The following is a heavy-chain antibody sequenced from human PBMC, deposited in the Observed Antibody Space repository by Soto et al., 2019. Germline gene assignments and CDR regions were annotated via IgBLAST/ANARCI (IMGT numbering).Heavy chain of an antibody. CDR3: SRLLRYFDFDYYSYMDV. D-gene: IGHD3-9*01. CDR1: GGSISSYY. V-gene: IGHV4-59*01. Sequence: SETLSLTCTVSGGSISSYYWSWIRQPPGKGLEWIGYIYYSGSTNYNPSLKSRVTISVDTSKNQFSLMLSSVSAADTAVYYCSRLLRYFDFDYYSYMDVWGKGTTVTVS. J-gene: IGHJ6*03. CDR2: IYYSGST.